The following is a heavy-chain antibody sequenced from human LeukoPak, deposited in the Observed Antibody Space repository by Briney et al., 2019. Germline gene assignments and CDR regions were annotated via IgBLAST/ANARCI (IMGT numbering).Heavy chain of an antibody. Sequence: TSETLSLTCAVSGVSIRSSSWWSWVRQPPGKGLEWIGEIYHSGTTNYNPSLKSRVTISVDKSKNHFSLELSSVTAADTAVYYCARLFYYDSSSYYRHFDYWGQGTLVTVSS. V-gene: IGHV4-4*02. CDR3: ARLFYYDSSSYYRHFDY. CDR2: IYHSGTT. J-gene: IGHJ4*02. CDR1: GVSIRSSSW. D-gene: IGHD3-22*01.